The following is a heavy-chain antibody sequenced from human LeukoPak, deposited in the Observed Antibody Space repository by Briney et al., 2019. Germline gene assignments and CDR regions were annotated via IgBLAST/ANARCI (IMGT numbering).Heavy chain of an antibody. Sequence: ASVKVSCKASGYTFTSNYIHWVRQAPGQGLEWMGLIYPRDGSTSYAQKFQGRVTVTRDTSTSTVHMELSGLRSEDTAVYYCARDQEGFDYWGQGPLVTVSS. V-gene: IGHV1-46*01. CDR2: IYPRDGST. CDR1: GYTFTSNY. J-gene: IGHJ4*02. CDR3: ARDQEGFDY.